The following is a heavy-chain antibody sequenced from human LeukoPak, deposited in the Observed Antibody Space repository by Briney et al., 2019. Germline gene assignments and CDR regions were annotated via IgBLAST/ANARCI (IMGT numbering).Heavy chain of an antibody. CDR2: MGSNI. Sequence: GGSLRLSCAASGFALSSNAMSWVRQAPGKGLEWVSAMGSNIYYADSVKGRFTISRDDSKNTLYLQMNSLRLEDTAVYYCAKDDGLHNFDYWGQGTLVTDSS. CDR1: GFALSSNA. CDR3: AKDDGLHNFDY. D-gene: IGHD4-11*01. V-gene: IGHV3-23*01. J-gene: IGHJ4*02.